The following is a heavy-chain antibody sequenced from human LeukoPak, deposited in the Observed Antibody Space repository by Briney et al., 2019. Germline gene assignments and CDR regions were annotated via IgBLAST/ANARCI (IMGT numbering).Heavy chain of an antibody. CDR1: GGSFSGYY. CDR2: IYHSGST. D-gene: IGHD3-10*01. J-gene: IGHJ4*02. V-gene: IGHV4-34*01. Sequence: KPSETLSLTCAVYGGSFSGYYWSWIRQPPGKGLEWIGSIYHSGSTYYNPSLKSRVTISVDTSKNQFSLKLSSVTAADTAVYYCATKFGEFPFDYWGQGTLVTVSS. CDR3: ATKFGEFPFDY.